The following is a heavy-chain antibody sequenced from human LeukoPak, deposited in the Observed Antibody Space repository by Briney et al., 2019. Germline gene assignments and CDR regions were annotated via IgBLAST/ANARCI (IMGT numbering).Heavy chain of an antibody. D-gene: IGHD3-10*01. CDR2: INPNSGGT. CDR3: ARAGVYYDSGSHRGWFDP. J-gene: IGHJ5*02. Sequence: ASVKVSCKVSGYTLTELSMHWVRQAPGQGLEWMGWINPNSGGTNSAQKFQGRVTMTRDTSISTAYMELSRLRSDDTAVYYCARAGVYYDSGSHRGWFDPWGQGTLVTVSS. V-gene: IGHV1-2*02. CDR1: GYTLTELS.